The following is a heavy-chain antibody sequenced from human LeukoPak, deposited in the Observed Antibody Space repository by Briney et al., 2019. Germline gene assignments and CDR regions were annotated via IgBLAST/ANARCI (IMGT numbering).Heavy chain of an antibody. CDR3: AHIAREENMVLRNYFDY. J-gene: IGHJ4*02. D-gene: IGHD3-10*01. CDR2: IYWNDDK. Sequence: ESGPTLVKPTQTLTLTCTFSGFSLSTSGVGVGWIRQPPGKALEWLALIYWNDDKRYSPSLKSRLTITKDTFKNQVVLTMTNMDPVDTATYYCAHIAREENMVLRNYFDYWGQGTLVTVSS. V-gene: IGHV2-5*01. CDR1: GFSLSTSGVG.